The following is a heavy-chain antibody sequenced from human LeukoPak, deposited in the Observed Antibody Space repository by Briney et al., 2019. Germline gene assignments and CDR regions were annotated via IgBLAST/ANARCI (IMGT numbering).Heavy chain of an antibody. CDR2: ISGSGGST. V-gene: IGHV3-23*01. CDR3: AKGMTTVTLDYFDY. J-gene: IGHJ4*02. D-gene: IGHD4-17*01. CDR1: GVTFRIYA. Sequence: PGGSLRLSCAASGVTFRIYAMSWVRQAPGKGLEWVSAISGSGGSTYYADSVKGRFTISRDNSKNTLYLQMNSLRAEDTAVYYCAKGMTTVTLDYFDYWGQGTLVTVSS.